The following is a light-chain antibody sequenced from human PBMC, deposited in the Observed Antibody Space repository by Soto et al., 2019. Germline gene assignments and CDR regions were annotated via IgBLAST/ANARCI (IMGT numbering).Light chain of an antibody. V-gene: IGKV3-20*01. J-gene: IGKJ5*01. CDR3: QQYGSSPFA. CDR1: QSVSSSY. CDR2: GAS. Sequence: EIVLTQSPGTLSLSPGERATLCCRASQSVSSSYLAWYQQKPGQAPRLLIYGASSRAAGIPDRFSGSRSGTDFTFTISRLEPEDFVVYYCQQYGSSPFAFGQGTRLEIK.